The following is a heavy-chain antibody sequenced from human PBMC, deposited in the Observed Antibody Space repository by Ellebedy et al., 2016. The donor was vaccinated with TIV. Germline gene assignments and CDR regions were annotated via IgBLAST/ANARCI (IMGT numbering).Heavy chain of an antibody. J-gene: IGHJ4*02. CDR3: ARHFRYTYGHLID. Sequence: MPSETLSLTCSVSGGSVSSHYWSWIRQPPGKGLEWIAYIFYRGSTNYNPSLKSRVTVSVDTSKNQFSLTSDSVTAAETAVYYCARHFRYTYGHLIDWGPGILVTVAS. D-gene: IGHD5-18*01. V-gene: IGHV4-59*08. CDR1: GGSVSSHY. CDR2: IFYRGST.